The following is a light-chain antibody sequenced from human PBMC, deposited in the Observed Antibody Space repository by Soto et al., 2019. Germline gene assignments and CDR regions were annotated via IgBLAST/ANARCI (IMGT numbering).Light chain of an antibody. V-gene: IGKV4-1*01. CDR2: WAS. Sequence: DVVMTQSPDSLAVSLGERATIKCKSVQSRFCSPNDKNYLAWYQQKPGQPPKLLISWASTRESGVPDRFSGSGSETDFTLTISSLQAEDVAVYYCQQYHRIPETFGQGTRLEIK. J-gene: IGKJ2*01. CDR3: QQYHRIPET. CDR1: QSRFCSPNDKNY.